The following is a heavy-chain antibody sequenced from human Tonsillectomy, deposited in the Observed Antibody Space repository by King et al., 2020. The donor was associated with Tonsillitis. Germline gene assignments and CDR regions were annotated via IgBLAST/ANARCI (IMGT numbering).Heavy chain of an antibody. CDR3: AKDHPVVPYGSGKRFNVLFYY. D-gene: IGHD3-10*01. J-gene: IGHJ4*02. Sequence: VQLVESGGGLVQPGGSLRLSCAASGFTFSSYAMSWVRQAPGKGLEWVSAISGSGGSTYYADSVKGLFTISRDNSKNTLYLQMNSLGAEDTAVYYCAKDHPVVPYGSGKRFNVLFYYWRQDTLVTVSS. CDR2: ISGSGGST. V-gene: IGHV3-23*04. CDR1: GFTFSSYA.